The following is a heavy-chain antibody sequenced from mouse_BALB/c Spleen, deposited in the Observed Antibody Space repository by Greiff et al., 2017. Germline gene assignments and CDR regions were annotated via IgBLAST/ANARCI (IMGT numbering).Heavy chain of an antibody. V-gene: IGHV1-63*02. CDR3: AREGVRRSCDY. D-gene: IGHD2-14*01. CDR2: IYPGGGYT. CDR1: GYTFTNYW. J-gene: IGHJ2*01. Sequence: VQLQQSGAELVRPGTSVKISCKASGYTFTNYWLGWVKQRPGHGLEWIGDIYPGGGYTNYNEKFKGKATLTADTSSSTAYMQLSSLTSEDSAVYFCAREGVRRSCDYWGQGTTLTVSS.